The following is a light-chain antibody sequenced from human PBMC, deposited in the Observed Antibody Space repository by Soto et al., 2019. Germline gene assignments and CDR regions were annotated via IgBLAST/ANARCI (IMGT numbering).Light chain of an antibody. V-gene: IGKV3-15*01. CDR3: QQYNNWPRT. CDR2: GPS. J-gene: IGKJ1*01. CDR1: QSVSTN. Sequence: EIVLTQSPSTLSVSPGERATLSCRASQSVSTNVAWYQQKPGQAPRLLIYGPSTRASGIPARFSGSGSGTEFTLTISSLQSEDFAVYYCQQYNNWPRTFGQGTKV.